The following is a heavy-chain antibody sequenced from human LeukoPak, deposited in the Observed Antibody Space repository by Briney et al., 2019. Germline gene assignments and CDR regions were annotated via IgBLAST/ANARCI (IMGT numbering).Heavy chain of an antibody. J-gene: IGHJ4*02. CDR3: ARRGIAAAGNFDY. Sequence: SETLSLTCTVSGGSISSHYWSWIRQPPGKGLEWIGYIYYSGGTNYNPPLKSRVTISVDTSKNQFSLKLSSVTAADTAVYYCARRGIAAAGNFDYWGQGTLVTVSS. D-gene: IGHD6-13*01. V-gene: IGHV4-59*11. CDR1: GGSISSHY. CDR2: IYYSGGT.